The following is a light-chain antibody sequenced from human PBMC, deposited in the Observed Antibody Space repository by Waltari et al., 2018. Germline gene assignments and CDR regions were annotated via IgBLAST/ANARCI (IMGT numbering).Light chain of an antibody. CDR2: DNN. CDR1: RANIGNNL. V-gene: IGLV1-51*01. J-gene: IGLJ3*02. CDR3: GTWDSSLSAGV. Sequence: QSVLTQPPSVSAAPGQKVTISCSGSRANIGNNLVSWYQQLPGTAPKLLIHDNNKRPSGIPDRFSGSKSGTSATLGITGLQTGDEADYYCGTWDSSLSAGVFGAGTKLTVL.